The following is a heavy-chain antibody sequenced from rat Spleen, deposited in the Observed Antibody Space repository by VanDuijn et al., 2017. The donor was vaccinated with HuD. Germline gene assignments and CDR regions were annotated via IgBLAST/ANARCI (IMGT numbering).Heavy chain of an antibody. J-gene: IGHJ2*01. CDR2: ISYDGSST. V-gene: IGHV5-29*01. Sequence: EVQLVESGGGLVQPGRSLKLSCAASGFTFSNYGMAWVRQAPTKGLEWVATISYDGSSTYYRDSVKGRFTISRDNAKSTLYLQMDSLRSEDTATYYCARRVYYGLPYFDYWGQGVMVTVSS. D-gene: IGHD1-6*01. CDR3: ARRVYYGLPYFDY. CDR1: GFTFSNYG.